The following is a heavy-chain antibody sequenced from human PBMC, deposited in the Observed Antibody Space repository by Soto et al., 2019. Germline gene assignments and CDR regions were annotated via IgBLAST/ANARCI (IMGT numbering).Heavy chain of an antibody. CDR3: GTEKYGAGGVGVFH. J-gene: IGHJ4*02. CDR2: IVPMLGIT. V-gene: IGHV1-69*08. Sequence: QVPLVQSGAEVKRPGSSVKVSCEASGGTSTIYTITWVRQAPGQGLAWMGRIVPMLGITNYGRNFQGRVTFTAETPTGTAYMELGSLRFDDTAMYYCGTEKYGAGGVGVFHWGKGTQVTVSS. CDR1: GGTSTIYT. D-gene: IGHD1-26*01.